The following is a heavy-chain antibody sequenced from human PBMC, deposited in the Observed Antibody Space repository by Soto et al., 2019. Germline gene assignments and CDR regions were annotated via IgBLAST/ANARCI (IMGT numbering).Heavy chain of an antibody. CDR3: AHWNYLNWFDP. CDR1: GFTFSSYW. D-gene: IGHD1-7*01. CDR2: INSDGSST. Sequence: PGGSLRLSCAASGFTFSSYWMHWVRQAPGKGVVWVSRINSDGSSTSYADSVKGRFTISRDNAKNTLYLQMNSLRAEDTAVYYSAHWNYLNWFDPWGQGTLVTVPQ. J-gene: IGHJ5*02. V-gene: IGHV3-74*01.